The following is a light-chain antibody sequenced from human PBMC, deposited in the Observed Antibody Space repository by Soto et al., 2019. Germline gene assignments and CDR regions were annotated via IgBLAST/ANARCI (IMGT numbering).Light chain of an antibody. CDR2: AAT. CDR3: QQANSFPRT. Sequence: DIPLTQSPSFVSASVGDRVTITCRASQGVSSWLAWYQQKPGRAPKLLIYAATSLHSGVPSRFSGSESGTDFTLTISTLQPEDFATYYCQQANSFPRTFGQGTKLEIK. J-gene: IGKJ2*02. V-gene: IGKV1-12*01. CDR1: QGVSSW.